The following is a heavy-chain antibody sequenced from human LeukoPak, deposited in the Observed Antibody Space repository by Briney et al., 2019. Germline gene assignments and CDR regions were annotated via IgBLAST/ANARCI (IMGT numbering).Heavy chain of an antibody. CDR1: GFTFNNVW. V-gene: IGHV3-7*03. Sequence: PGGSLRLSCAASGFTFNNVWMNWVRQAPGKGLEWVANIKKDGSQRNYVDSVKGRFTISRDNAKNSLYLQMNNLRAEDTAVYYCAGPDLGGQGTLVTVSS. D-gene: IGHD3-16*01. J-gene: IGHJ4*02. CDR3: AGPDL. CDR2: IKKDGSQR.